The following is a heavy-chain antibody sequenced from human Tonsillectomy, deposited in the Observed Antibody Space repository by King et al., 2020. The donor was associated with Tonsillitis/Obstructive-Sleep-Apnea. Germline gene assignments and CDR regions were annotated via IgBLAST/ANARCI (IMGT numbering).Heavy chain of an antibody. Sequence: VQLVESGGGVVQPGRSLRLSCAASGFTFSSYGMHWVRQAPGKGLEWVAVIWYDGSNKYYADSVKGRFTISRDNSKNTLYLQMNSLRAEDTAVSYCARDLVTETKGDSRSCLDYWGQGTLVTV. CDR1: GFTFSSYG. J-gene: IGHJ4*02. V-gene: IGHV3-33*01. CDR3: ARDLVTETKGDSRSCLDY. D-gene: IGHD1/OR15-1a*01. CDR2: IWYDGSNK.